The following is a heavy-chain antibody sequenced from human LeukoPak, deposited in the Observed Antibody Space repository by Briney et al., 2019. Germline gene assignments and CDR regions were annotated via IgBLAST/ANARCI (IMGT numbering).Heavy chain of an antibody. D-gene: IGHD6-19*01. CDR2: IYSGGGT. V-gene: IGHV3-66*01. Sequence: QPGGSLRLSCAASGFTVSSNYMSWVRQAPGKGLEWVSVIYSGGGTYYADSVKGRFTISRDNSKNTLYLQMNSLRAEDTAVYYCAREGEIAVAGFDYWGQGTLVTVSS. J-gene: IGHJ4*02. CDR1: GFTVSSNY. CDR3: AREGEIAVAGFDY.